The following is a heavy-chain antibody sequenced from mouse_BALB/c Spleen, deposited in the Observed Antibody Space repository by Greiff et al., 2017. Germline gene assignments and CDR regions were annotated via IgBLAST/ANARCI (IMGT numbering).Heavy chain of an antibody. Sequence: DVKLQESGPGLVKPSQSLSLTCTVTGYSITSDYAWNWVRQFPGNKLEWMGYISYSGSTSYNPSLKSRISITRDTSKNQFFLQLNSVTTEDTATYYCARDYYGSTLLYAMDYWGQGTSVTVSS. CDR1: GYSITSDYA. CDR3: ARDYYGSTLLYAMDY. CDR2: ISYSGST. D-gene: IGHD1-1*01. V-gene: IGHV3-2*02. J-gene: IGHJ4*01.